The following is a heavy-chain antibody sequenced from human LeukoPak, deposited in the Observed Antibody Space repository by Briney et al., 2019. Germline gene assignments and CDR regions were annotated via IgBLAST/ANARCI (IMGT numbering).Heavy chain of an antibody. CDR2: ISSSGSTI. V-gene: IGHV3-48*03. CDR3: ARGRDIVVVPAARDCAY. CDR1: GFTFSSYD. J-gene: IGHJ4*02. D-gene: IGHD2-2*01. Sequence: GGSLRLSCAASGFTFSSYDMSWVRQAPGKGLEWVSYISSSGSTIYYADSVKGRFTISRDNAKNSLYLQMNSLRAEDTAVYYCARGRDIVVVPAARDCAYWGQGTLVTVSS.